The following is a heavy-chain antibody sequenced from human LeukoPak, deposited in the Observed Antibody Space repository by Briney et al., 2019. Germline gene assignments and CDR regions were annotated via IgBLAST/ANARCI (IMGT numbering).Heavy chain of an antibody. CDR1: GGSISSSSYY. D-gene: IGHD5-18*01. V-gene: IGHV4-39*01. J-gene: IGHJ4*02. CDR2: IYYSGST. CDR3: AGAPGVRKPIHVDY. Sequence: SETLSLTCTVSGGSISSSSYYWGWIRQPPGKGLEWIGSIYYSGSTYYNPSLKSRVTISVDTSKNQFSLKLSSVTAADTAVYYCAGAPGVRKPIHVDYWGQGTLVTVSS.